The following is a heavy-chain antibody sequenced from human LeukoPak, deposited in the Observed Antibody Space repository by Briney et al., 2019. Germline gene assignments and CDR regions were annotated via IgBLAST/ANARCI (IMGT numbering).Heavy chain of an antibody. CDR1: GFTFSSYA. D-gene: IGHD2/OR15-2a*01. CDR2: VSSNGAKT. Sequence: PGGSLRLSCAASGFTFSSYAITWVRQAPGKGLEWVSAVSSNGAKTYYADSVKGRFTISRDNYKNMVFLQMNSLRAEDTAVYYCARGPTRANSTDYWGQGALVTVSS. J-gene: IGHJ4*02. CDR3: ARGPTRANSTDY. V-gene: IGHV3-23*01.